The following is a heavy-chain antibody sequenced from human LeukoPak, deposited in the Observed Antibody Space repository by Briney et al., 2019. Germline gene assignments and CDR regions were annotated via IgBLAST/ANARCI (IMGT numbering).Heavy chain of an antibody. D-gene: IGHD3-22*01. CDR2: ISYDGSNK. CDR1: GFTFNSYA. J-gene: IGHJ4*02. Sequence: GGSLRLSFSASGFTFNSYAMHWVRPAPGKGLEWVAVISYDGSNKYYADSVKGRFTISRDNSKNTLYLQMNSLRAEDTAVYYCARDSHYYDSSGYLDYWGQGTLVTVSS. CDR3: ARDSHYYDSSGYLDY. V-gene: IGHV3-30-3*01.